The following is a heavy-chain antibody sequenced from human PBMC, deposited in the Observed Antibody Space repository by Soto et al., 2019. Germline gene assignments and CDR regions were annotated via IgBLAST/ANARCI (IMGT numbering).Heavy chain of an antibody. D-gene: IGHD6-6*01. Sequence: PETLSVTCTVSGGSISSSSYYWGWIRQPPGKGLEWIGSIYYSGSTYYNPSLKSRVTISVDTSKNQFSLRLSSVTAADTAVYYCARPLGGLAARPGSDCWFAPWGQGTLVTVS. J-gene: IGHJ5*02. CDR2: IYYSGST. V-gene: IGHV4-39*01. CDR3: ARPLGGLAARPGSDCWFAP. CDR1: GGSISSSSYY.